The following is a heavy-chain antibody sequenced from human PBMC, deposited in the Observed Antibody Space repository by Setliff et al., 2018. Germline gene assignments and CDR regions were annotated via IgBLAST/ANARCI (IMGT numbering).Heavy chain of an antibody. CDR1: GYTFTNYY. V-gene: IGHV1-46*01. CDR3: ARGTDYHGSGSYWAKDV. D-gene: IGHD3-10*01. Sequence: ASVKVSCKASGYTFTNYYINWVRQAPGLGLEWMGIINPRAGTTSYAQKFQGRVTMTRDTSTRTVYMELSSLRSEDTAVYYCARGTDYHGSGSYWAKDVWGKGTTVTVSS. CDR2: INPRAGTT. J-gene: IGHJ6*04.